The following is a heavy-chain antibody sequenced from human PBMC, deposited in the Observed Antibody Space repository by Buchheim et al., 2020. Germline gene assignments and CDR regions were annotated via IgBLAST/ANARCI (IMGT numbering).Heavy chain of an antibody. Sequence: QVQLVESGGGVVQPGRSLRLSCAASGFTFSSYGMHWVRQAPGKGLEWVAVIWYDGSNKYYADSVKGRFTISRDNSKNTLYLQMNSLRAEDTAVYYCARTYYYDSSDLTIAYWGQGTL. V-gene: IGHV3-33*01. CDR2: IWYDGSNK. CDR3: ARTYYYDSSDLTIAY. CDR1: GFTFSSYG. J-gene: IGHJ4*02. D-gene: IGHD3-22*01.